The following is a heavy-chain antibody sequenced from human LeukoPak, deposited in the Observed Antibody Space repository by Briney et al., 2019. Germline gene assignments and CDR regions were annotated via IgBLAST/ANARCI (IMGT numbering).Heavy chain of an antibody. D-gene: IGHD1-14*01. J-gene: IGHJ4*02. CDR3: AKIPRVYWEPSDY. Sequence: DSVKGRFTISRDNAKNSLYLQMNSLRAEDTAVYYCAKIPRVYWEPSDYWGQGTLVTVSS. V-gene: IGHV3-7*01.